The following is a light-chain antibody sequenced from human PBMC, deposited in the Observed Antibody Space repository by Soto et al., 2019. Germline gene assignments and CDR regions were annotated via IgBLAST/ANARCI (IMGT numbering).Light chain of an antibody. CDR3: QQSYSTLGD. CDR1: HSINNY. Sequence: QMTQSPSSLSASVGDRVIITCRADHSINNYLNWYQQKPGQVPKLLIYAASTLQSGVPSRFSGSGSGRVFTLTINSLQPEDFATYYCQQSYSTLGDFGRGTRVEI. J-gene: IGKJ2*01. V-gene: IGKV1-39*01. CDR2: AAS.